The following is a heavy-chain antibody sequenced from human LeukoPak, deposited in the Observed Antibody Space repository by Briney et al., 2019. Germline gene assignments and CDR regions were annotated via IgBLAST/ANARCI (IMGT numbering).Heavy chain of an antibody. D-gene: IGHD6-13*01. CDR2: ISYDGGNK. CDR3: AKDRLASGSSWTFDS. J-gene: IGHJ4*02. Sequence: GGSLRLSCAASGFTFNTYAMEWVRQAPGKGLERVAVISYDGGNKYYADSVKGRFSISRDNSKDTLYLQMNSLRAEDTAVYYCAKDRLASGSSWTFDSWGQGTLVTVSS. CDR1: GFTFNTYA. V-gene: IGHV3-30*18.